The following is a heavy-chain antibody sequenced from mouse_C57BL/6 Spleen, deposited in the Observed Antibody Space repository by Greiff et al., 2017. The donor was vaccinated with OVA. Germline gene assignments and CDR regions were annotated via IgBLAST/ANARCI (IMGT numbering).Heavy chain of an antibody. CDR2: IHPNSGST. CDR3: ARYYGNPLLTMDY. Sequence: QVHVKQPGAELVKPGASVKLSCKASGYTFTSYWMHWVKQRPGQGLEWIGMIHPNSGSTNYNEKFKSKATLTVDKSSSTAYMQLSSLTSEDSAVYYCARYYGNPLLTMDYWGQGTSVTVSS. V-gene: IGHV1-64*01. D-gene: IGHD2-1*01. CDR1: GYTFTSYW. J-gene: IGHJ4*01.